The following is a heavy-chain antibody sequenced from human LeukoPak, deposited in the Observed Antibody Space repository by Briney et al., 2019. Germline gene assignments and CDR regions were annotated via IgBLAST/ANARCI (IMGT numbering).Heavy chain of an antibody. V-gene: IGHV4-39*07. CDR3: ARDLYSSRTNDAFVI. D-gene: IGHD6-13*01. CDR1: GGSISSYY. Sequence: SETLSLTCTVSGGSISSYYWSWIRQPPGKGLEWIGSIYYSGSTYYNPSLKSRVTISVDTAKNQFSLKLSSVTAADTAVYYCARDLYSSRTNDAFVIWGQGTMVTVSS. CDR2: IYYSGST. J-gene: IGHJ3*02.